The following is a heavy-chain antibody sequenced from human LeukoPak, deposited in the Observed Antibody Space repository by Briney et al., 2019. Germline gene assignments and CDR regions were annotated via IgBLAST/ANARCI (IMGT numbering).Heavy chain of an antibody. Sequence: GASVKVSCKASGGTFSSYAISRVRQAPGQGLEWMGGIIPIFGTANYAQKFQGRVTITADESTSTAYMELSSLRSEDTAVYYCARERLGTLISPAYYYDSSGYPPLGYWGQGTLVTVSS. CDR1: GGTFSSYA. CDR2: IIPIFGTA. CDR3: ARERLGTLISPAYYYDSSGYPPLGY. V-gene: IGHV1-69*01. J-gene: IGHJ4*02. D-gene: IGHD3-22*01.